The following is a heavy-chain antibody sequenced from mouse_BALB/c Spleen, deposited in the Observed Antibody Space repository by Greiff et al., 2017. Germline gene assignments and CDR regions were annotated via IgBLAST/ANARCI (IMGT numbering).Heavy chain of an antibody. J-gene: IGHJ3*01. D-gene: IGHD2-1*01. Sequence: EVKLMESGPELVKPGASVKVSCKASGYSFTDYNMYWVKQSHGKSLEWIGYIDPYNGGTSYNQKFKGKATLTVDKSSSTAFMHLNSLTSEDSAVYYCANYGNYVQFAYWGQGTLVTVSA. CDR3: ANYGNYVQFAY. CDR2: IDPYNGGT. V-gene: IGHV1S135*01. CDR1: GYSFTDYN.